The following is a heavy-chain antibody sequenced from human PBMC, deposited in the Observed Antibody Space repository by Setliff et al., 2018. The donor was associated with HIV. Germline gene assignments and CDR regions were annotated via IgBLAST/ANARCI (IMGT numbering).Heavy chain of an antibody. CDR3: ARDWGATPHDAFDI. D-gene: IGHD1-26*01. CDR2: IYYSGSS. Sequence: SETLSLTCSVSGGSISSGYYYWSWIRQHPGKGLEWIGYIYYSGSSYYNPSLKSRVTISVDTSKNQFSVKLSSVTAADTAVYYCARDWGATPHDAFDIWGKGTTVTVSS. J-gene: IGHJ3*02. V-gene: IGHV4-31*03. CDR1: GGSISSGYYY.